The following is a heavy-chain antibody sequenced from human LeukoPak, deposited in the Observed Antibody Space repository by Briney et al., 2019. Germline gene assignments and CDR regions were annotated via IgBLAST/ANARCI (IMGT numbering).Heavy chain of an antibody. CDR2: IYSGGST. Sequence: PGGSLRLSCAASVFTVSNNYMSWVRQAPGKGLEWVSVIYSGGSTYYADSVKGRFTISRDNSKNTLYLQMNSLRAEDTAVYYCAKDPEGPRITIFGVVIVDNWFDPWGQGTLVTVSS. J-gene: IGHJ5*02. V-gene: IGHV3-53*01. CDR3: AKDPEGPRITIFGVVIVDNWFDP. D-gene: IGHD3-3*01. CDR1: VFTVSNNY.